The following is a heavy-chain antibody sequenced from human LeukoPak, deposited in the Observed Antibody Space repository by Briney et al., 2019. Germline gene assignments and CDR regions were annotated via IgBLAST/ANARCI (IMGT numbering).Heavy chain of an antibody. V-gene: IGHV3-21*01. J-gene: IGHJ3*02. D-gene: IGHD4-17*01. CDR2: ISRTSTYT. CDR3: ARVAYGAQAFDI. CDR1: GFTLSSYN. Sequence: PGGSLRLSCAGSGFTLSSYNMNWVRQAPGKGLEWVSSISRTSTYTYYADSVKGRFTISRDNAKNSLYLQMNSLRAEDTAVYYCARVAYGAQAFDIWGQGTMVTVSS.